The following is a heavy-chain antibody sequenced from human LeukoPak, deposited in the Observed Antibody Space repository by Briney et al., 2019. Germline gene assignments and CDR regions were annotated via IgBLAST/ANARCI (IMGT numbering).Heavy chain of an antibody. J-gene: IGHJ6*03. CDR1: GGTFSSYA. D-gene: IGHD4-11*01. CDR2: IIPIFGTA. Sequence: SVKVSCKASGGTFSSYAISWVRQAPGQGLEWMGGIIPIFGTANYAQKFQGRVTITADESTSTAYMELSSQRSEDTAVYYCARANSNYKSYYYYYMDVWGKGTTVTVSS. V-gene: IGHV1-69*13. CDR3: ARANSNYKSYYYYYMDV.